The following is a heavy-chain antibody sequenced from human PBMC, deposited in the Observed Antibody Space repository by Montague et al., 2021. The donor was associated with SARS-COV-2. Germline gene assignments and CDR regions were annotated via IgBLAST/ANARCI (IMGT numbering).Heavy chain of an antibody. CDR3: AMRGGALDAFDI. J-gene: IGHJ3*02. CDR1: GGSIRTSSYY. D-gene: IGHD4-17*01. Sequence: SETLSLTCTVSGGSIRTSSYYWGWIRQPPGKGLDWIGSIYYSGSTYYNPSLKSRVTISVDTSKNQFSLKLCSVTAAVTAVYYCAMRGGALDAFDIWGQGTMVIVSS. CDR2: IYYSGST. V-gene: IGHV4-39*01.